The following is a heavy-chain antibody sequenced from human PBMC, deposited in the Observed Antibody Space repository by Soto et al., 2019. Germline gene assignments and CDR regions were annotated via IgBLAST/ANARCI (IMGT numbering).Heavy chain of an antibody. V-gene: IGHV3-43*01. J-gene: IGHJ3*02. Sequence: EGSLTLSCAASGFTFDDYTMHWVRQAPGKGLEWVSLISWDGGSTYYADSVKGRFTISRDNSKNSLYLQMNSLRTEDTALYSCTKERAGIVLVPDGHAFDIWGQGTMVT. CDR1: GFTFDDYT. CDR3: TKERAGIVLVPDGHAFDI. D-gene: IGHD3-22*01. CDR2: ISWDGGST.